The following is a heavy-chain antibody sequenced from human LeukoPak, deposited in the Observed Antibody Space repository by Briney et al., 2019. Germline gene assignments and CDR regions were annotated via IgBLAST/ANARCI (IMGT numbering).Heavy chain of an antibody. CDR1: GYTFTSYY. CDR2: INPSGGST. D-gene: IGHD3-10*01. Sequence: ASVKLSCKASGYTFTSYYMHWVRQAPGQGLEWMGIINPSGGSTTYAQKFQGRVTMTRDMSTSTVYMELSSLRSEDTAVYYCARDWEPITMVRGVTFFDYWGQGTLVTVSS. CDR3: ARDWEPITMVRGVTFFDY. J-gene: IGHJ4*02. V-gene: IGHV1-46*01.